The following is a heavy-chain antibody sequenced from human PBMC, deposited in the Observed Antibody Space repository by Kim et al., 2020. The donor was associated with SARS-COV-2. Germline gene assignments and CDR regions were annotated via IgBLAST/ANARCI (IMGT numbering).Heavy chain of an antibody. CDR3: ASVHAFNI. CDR1: GFTFSSYS. Sequence: GGSLRLSCAASGFTFSSYSMNWVRQAPGKGLEWVAYITGGSDVVKHADSVKGRFTISRDNAKNSLFLQMNSLRAEDTAVYYCASVHAFNIWGQGTMVTVSS. V-gene: IGHV3-48*04. CDR2: ITGGSDVV. J-gene: IGHJ3*02.